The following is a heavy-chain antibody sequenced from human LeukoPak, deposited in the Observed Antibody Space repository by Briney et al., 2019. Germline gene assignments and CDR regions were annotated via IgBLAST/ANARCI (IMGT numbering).Heavy chain of an antibody. CDR3: ARVERDALDI. CDR2: IKHSGST. CDR1: GGSFSGYY. J-gene: IGHJ3*02. V-gene: IGHV4-34*01. Sequence: SETLSLTCAVYGGSFSGYYWSWIRQPPGKGLEWIGEIKHSGSTNYNPSLKRRVTILVGKSKNQFSQKQSSVMTAETAVYYCARVERDALDIWGQGTRVTVPS.